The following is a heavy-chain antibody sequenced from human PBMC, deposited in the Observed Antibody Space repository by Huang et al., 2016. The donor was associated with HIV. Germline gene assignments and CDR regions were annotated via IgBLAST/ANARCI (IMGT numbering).Heavy chain of an antibody. Sequence: QVQLVESGGGVVQPGGSLRLSCAASGFTFSSYGMHWVRQAPGKGMEWGAFIRYDGRNNYYADSVRGRFTISRDNSKNTLYLQMNSLRAEDTAVYYCAKGSMANAFDIWGQGTMVTVSS. J-gene: IGHJ3*02. CDR1: GFTFSSYG. D-gene: IGHD3-10*01. CDR2: IRYDGRNN. CDR3: AKGSMANAFDI. V-gene: IGHV3-30*02.